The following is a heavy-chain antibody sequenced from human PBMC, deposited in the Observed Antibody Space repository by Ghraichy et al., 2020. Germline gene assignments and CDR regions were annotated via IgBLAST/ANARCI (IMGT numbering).Heavy chain of an antibody. CDR3: ARGYGSGSYYTYYYGMDV. D-gene: IGHD3-10*01. V-gene: IGHV4-34*01. CDR2: INHSGST. CDR1: GGSFSGYY. J-gene: IGHJ6*02. Sequence: SETLSLTCAVYGGSFSGYYWSWIRQPPGKGLEWIGEINHSGSTNYNPSLKSRVTISVDTSKNQFSLKLSSVTAADTAVYYCARGYGSGSYYTYYYGMDVWGQGTTVTVSS.